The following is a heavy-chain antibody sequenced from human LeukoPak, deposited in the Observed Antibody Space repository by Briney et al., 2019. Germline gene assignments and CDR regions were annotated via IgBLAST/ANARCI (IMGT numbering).Heavy chain of an antibody. D-gene: IGHD5-12*01. CDR1: GGSFSGYY. V-gene: IGHV4-34*01. CDR2: INHSGST. J-gene: IGHJ4*02. CDR3: ARDQGDGYNSPPGY. Sequence: SETLSLTCAVYGGSFSGYYWSWIRQPPGKGLEWIGEINHSGSTYYNPSLKSRVTISVDRSKNQFSLKLSSVTAADTAVYYCARDQGDGYNSPPGYWGQGTLVTVSS.